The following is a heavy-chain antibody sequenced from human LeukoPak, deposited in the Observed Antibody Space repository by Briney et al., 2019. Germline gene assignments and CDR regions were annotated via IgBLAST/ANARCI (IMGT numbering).Heavy chain of an antibody. CDR2: IIPMSGTV. CDR1: GYTFTSYG. J-gene: IGHJ4*02. V-gene: IGHV1-69*06. D-gene: IGHD5-18*01. CDR3: ARETGYAYGRAPLDY. Sequence: SVKVSCKASGYTFTSYGISWVRQAPGQGLEWMGGIIPMSGTVNNAQKFQGRVTITADKSTGTAYMELSSLRSDDTAVYYRARETGYAYGRAPLDYWGQGTLVTVSS.